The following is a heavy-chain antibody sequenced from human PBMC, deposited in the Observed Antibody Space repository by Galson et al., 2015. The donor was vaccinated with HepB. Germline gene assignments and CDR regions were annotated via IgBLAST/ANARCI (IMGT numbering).Heavy chain of an antibody. V-gene: IGHV3-23*01. CDR1: GFTFAAYA. Sequence: SLRLSCAASGFTFAAYAMSWVRQAPGKGLNWVSTISSGGDSTYYADSVKGRFTISRDKNTLYLQMNSLRAEDTAVYYCAKDRVVRGIMGGWGYWGQGTLVTVSS. J-gene: IGHJ4*02. CDR3: AKDRVVRGIMGGWGY. D-gene: IGHD3-10*01. CDR2: ISSGGDST.